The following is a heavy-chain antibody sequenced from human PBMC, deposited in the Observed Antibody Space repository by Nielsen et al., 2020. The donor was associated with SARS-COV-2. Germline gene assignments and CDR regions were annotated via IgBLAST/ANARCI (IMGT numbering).Heavy chain of an antibody. J-gene: IGHJ2*01. CDR3: AKDGSPLNWYFDL. CDR2: ISWNSGSI. V-gene: IGHV3-9*01. Sequence: SLKISCAASGFTFIDNAMHWVRQAPGKGLEWVSGISWNSGSIGYADSVKGRFTISRDNAKNSLYLQMNSLRAEDTALYYCAKDGSPLNWYFDLWGRGTLVTVSS. CDR1: GFTFIDNA. D-gene: IGHD1-26*01.